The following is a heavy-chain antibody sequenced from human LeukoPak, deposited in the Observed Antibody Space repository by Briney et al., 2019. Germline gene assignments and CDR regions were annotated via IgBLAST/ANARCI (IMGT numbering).Heavy chain of an antibody. CDR1: GFTFSSYS. Sequence: GGSLRLSCAASGFTFSSYSMNWVRQAPGKGLEWVSYISSSSSTIYYADSVKGRFTISRDNAKNSLYLQMNSLRAEDTAVYYCAGGGYNSGWRPFWGQGTLVTASS. CDR3: AGGGYNSGWRPF. D-gene: IGHD6-19*01. CDR2: ISSSSSTI. J-gene: IGHJ4*02. V-gene: IGHV3-48*01.